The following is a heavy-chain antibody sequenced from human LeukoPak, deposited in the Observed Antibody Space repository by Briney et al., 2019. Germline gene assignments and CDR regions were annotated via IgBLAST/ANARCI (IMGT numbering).Heavy chain of an antibody. Sequence: ASVKVSCKASGYTFTSYDINWVRQAPGQGLEWMGWLNPNSGNTGYAQKFQGRVTITRNTSISTAYMELSSLRSEDTAVYYCATTSSSSGRSAFDIWGQGAMVTVSS. D-gene: IGHD6-6*01. CDR3: ATTSSSSGRSAFDI. CDR2: LNPNSGNT. J-gene: IGHJ3*02. CDR1: GYTFTSYD. V-gene: IGHV1-8*03.